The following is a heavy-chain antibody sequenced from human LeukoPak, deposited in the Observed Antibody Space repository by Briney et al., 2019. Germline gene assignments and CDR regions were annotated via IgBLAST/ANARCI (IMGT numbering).Heavy chain of an antibody. V-gene: IGHV1-18*01. Sequence: ASVKVSCKASGYTFTNYDITWVRQAPGQGLEWMGWISTYNDNTNYAQKLQGRVTMTTDTPTRTAYMELRSLRSDDTAVYYCARHGNKYSYTSGTIVFDYWGQGTLVTVSS. D-gene: IGHD3-22*01. CDR1: GYTFTNYD. CDR2: ISTYNDNT. J-gene: IGHJ4*02. CDR3: ARHGNKYSYTSGTIVFDY.